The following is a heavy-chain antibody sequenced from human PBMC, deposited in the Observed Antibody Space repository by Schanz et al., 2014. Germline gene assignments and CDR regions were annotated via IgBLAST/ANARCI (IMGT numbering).Heavy chain of an antibody. CDR1: GFSFSVSW. CDR3: TRDRAYHSFDY. CDR2: IKEDGSQK. J-gene: IGHJ4*02. D-gene: IGHD1-26*01. V-gene: IGHV3-7*01. Sequence: EVQLVESGGGLVQPGRSLRLSCVASGFSFSVSWMNWVRQAPGKGLEWVATIKEDGSQKYYLDSVKGRFTISRDNARNSLYLQMTSLRAEDTALYYCTRDRAYHSFDYWGQGTLVTVSS.